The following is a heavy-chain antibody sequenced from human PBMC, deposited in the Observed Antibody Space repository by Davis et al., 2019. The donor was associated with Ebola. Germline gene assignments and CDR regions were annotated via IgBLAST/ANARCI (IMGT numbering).Heavy chain of an antibody. V-gene: IGHV4-39*07. Sequence: PSETLSLTCTVSGGSISSSSYYWGWIRQPPGKGLEWIGSIYYSGSTYYNPSLKSRVTISVDTSKNQFSLKLSSVTAAETAVYYCARDGSPYGDYYYYMDVWGKGTTVTVSS. CDR2: IYYSGST. J-gene: IGHJ6*03. CDR1: GGSISSSSYY. D-gene: IGHD3-10*01. CDR3: ARDGSPYGDYYYYMDV.